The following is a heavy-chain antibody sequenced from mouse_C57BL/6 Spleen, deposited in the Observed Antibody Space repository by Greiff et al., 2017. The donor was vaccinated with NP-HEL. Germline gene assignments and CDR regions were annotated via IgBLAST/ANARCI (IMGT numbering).Heavy chain of an antibody. CDR2: IYPGSGNT. Sequence: QVQLQQSGAELVRPGASVKLSCKASGYTFTDYYINWVKQRPGQGLEWIARIYPGSGNTYYNEKFKGKATLTAEKSSSTAYMQLSSLTSEDSAVYFCAEGDFTTEGFDYWGQGTTLTVSS. CDR3: AEGDFTTEGFDY. V-gene: IGHV1-76*01. CDR1: GYTFTDYY. D-gene: IGHD1-1*01. J-gene: IGHJ2*01.